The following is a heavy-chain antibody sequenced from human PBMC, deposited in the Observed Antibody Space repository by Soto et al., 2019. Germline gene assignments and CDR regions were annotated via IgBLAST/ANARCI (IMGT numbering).Heavy chain of an antibody. J-gene: IGHJ4*02. V-gene: IGHV5-51*01. CDR3: AMLYPNERTILGIAAAGPDY. CDR2: IYPGDSDT. Sequence: PGEALKISCKGSGYSFTSYWIGWVRQMPGKGLEWMGIIYPGDSDTRYSPSFQGQVTISADKSIRTAYLQWSSLKASDTALYFCAMLYPNERTILGIAAAGPDYWGQGTLVTVFS. CDR1: GYSFTSYW. D-gene: IGHD6-13*01.